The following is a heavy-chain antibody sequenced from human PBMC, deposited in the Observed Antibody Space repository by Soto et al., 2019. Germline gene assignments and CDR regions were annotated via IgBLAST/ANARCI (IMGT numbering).Heavy chain of an antibody. D-gene: IGHD6-19*01. J-gene: IGHJ6*02. CDR1: AYTSSNYG. V-gene: IGHV1-18*01. Sequence: QVQLVQSGAEVKKPGASVTVSYKTSAYTSSNYGINWVRQAPGQGLEWMGWISGYNGNTNYAQTVQGRVTMTTDTSTGTVYMELRSLKSDDTAIYYCSRFIMVGGWFDPNYYHGMDVWGQGTTVTVSS. CDR2: ISGYNGNT. CDR3: SRFIMVGGWFDPNYYHGMDV.